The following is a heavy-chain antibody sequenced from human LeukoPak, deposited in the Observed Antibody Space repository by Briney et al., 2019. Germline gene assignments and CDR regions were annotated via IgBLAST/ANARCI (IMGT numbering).Heavy chain of an antibody. CDR2: IYDSGST. CDR1: GGSLNTYF. J-gene: IGHJ1*01. D-gene: IGHD6-19*01. CDR3: ARGVTGGWCGDFQH. Sequence: PSGTVSLTCTVSGGSLNTYFWSSIRQPPGKGLEWIGYIYDSGSTNYNPSLESRVTISVDTSKNQFSLKLSSVTAADTAVYYCARGVTGGWCGDFQHWGQGTLVT. V-gene: IGHV4-59*01.